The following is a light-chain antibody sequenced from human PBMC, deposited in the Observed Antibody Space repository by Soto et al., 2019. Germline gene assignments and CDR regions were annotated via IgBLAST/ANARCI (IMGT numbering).Light chain of an antibody. CDR2: AAS. V-gene: IGKV1-39*01. J-gene: IGKJ5*01. CDR3: QQSYSLPIT. CDR1: QSTNTY. Sequence: DIQMTQSPSSLSASVGDRVTITCRPRQSTNTYLNWYQQKPGKAPKLLIYAASNLQSGVPSRFSGSGSGTDFILTISSLQPEDFATYYCQQSYSLPITFGQGTRLEIK.